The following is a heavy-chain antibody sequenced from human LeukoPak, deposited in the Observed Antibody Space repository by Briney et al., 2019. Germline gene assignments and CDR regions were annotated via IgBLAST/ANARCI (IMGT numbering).Heavy chain of an antibody. J-gene: IGHJ4*02. V-gene: IGHV1-46*01. Sequence: GASVTVSCTASGYTFTSYHLHRVRQAPGQGLEWMGMINPSGGGTSYAQKFQGRVTMTRDTSTSTVYMELSSLRSEDTAMYYCARGYSYGRDTGYWGQGTLVTVSS. D-gene: IGHD5-18*01. CDR3: ARGYSYGRDTGY. CDR1: GYTFTSYH. CDR2: INPSGGGT.